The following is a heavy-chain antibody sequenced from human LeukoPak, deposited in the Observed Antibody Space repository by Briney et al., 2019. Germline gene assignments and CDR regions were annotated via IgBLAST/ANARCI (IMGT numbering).Heavy chain of an antibody. CDR2: GHLSGAT. D-gene: IGHD1-26*01. V-gene: IGHV4-4*02. J-gene: IGHJ4*02. Sequence: ASETLSLTCAVSGGSITTTNWWSWVRQPPGKGLEWFGVGHLSGATNYNPSLESRVSMSIDKSKNHLFLEVTSVTAADTAIYYCTRESGAFSPFGFCGQGTLLSVSS. CDR3: TRESGAFSPFGF. CDR1: GGSITTTNW.